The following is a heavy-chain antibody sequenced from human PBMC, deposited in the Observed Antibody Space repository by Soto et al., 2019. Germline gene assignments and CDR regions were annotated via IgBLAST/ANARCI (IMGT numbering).Heavy chain of an antibody. CDR2: MNPNSGNT. J-gene: IGHJ4*02. CDR3: ARGSYILTGYYARPLDY. V-gene: IGHV1-8*01. D-gene: IGHD3-9*01. CDR1: GYTFTSYD. Sequence: GASVKVSCKASGYTFTSYDINWVRQATGQGLEWMGWMNPNSGNTGYAQKFQGRVTMTRNTSISTAYMELSSLRSEDTAVYYCARGSYILTGYYARPLDYWGQGTLVTVSS.